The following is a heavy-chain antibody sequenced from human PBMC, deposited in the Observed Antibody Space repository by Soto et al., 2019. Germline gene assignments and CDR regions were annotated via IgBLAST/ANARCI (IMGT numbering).Heavy chain of an antibody. CDR3: ARVRVAAGRNRDY. CDR1: GGSLSSSNW. CDR2: IYHSGST. Sequence: QVQLQESGPGLVKPSGTLSLTCAVSGGSLSSSNWWSWVRQPPGKGLEWIGEIYHSGSTNYNPSLKSRVTISVDKPKNQFSRKLSSVTAADTAVYYCARVRVAAGRNRDYWGQGTLVTVSS. D-gene: IGHD6-13*01. V-gene: IGHV4-4*02. J-gene: IGHJ4*02.